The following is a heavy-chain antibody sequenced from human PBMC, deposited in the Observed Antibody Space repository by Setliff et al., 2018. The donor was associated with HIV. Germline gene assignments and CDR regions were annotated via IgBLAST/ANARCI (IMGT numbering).Heavy chain of an antibody. Sequence: GGSLRLSCAASGFTVSPHAMTWVRQAPGKGLVWVSTISGSDDKTYYADSVRGRFTVSRDRSKNTLYLQMGSLTTEDMAIYYCARSSPGYSLVLFDSWGQGTLVTVSS. CDR3: ARSSPGYSLVLFDS. D-gene: IGHD5-18*01. V-gene: IGHV3-64*02. CDR2: ISGSDDKT. CDR1: GFTVSPHA. J-gene: IGHJ4*02.